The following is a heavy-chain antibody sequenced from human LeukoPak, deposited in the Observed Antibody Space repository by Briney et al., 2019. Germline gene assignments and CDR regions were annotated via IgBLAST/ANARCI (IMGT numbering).Heavy chain of an antibody. D-gene: IGHD1-7*01. Sequence: SETLSLTCTVSGGSISSGSYYWSWIRQPAGKGLEWIGRIYTSGSTNYNPSLKSRVTMSVDTSKNQFSLKLSSVTAADTAVYYCAREGTTHAFDIWGQGTMVTVSS. CDR2: IYTSGST. CDR3: AREGTTHAFDI. CDR1: GGSISSGSYY. V-gene: IGHV4-61*02. J-gene: IGHJ3*02.